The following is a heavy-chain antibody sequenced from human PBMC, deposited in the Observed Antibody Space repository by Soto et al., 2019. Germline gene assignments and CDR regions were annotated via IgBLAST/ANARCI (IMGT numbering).Heavy chain of an antibody. D-gene: IGHD2-2*02. CDR2: IYYSGST. V-gene: IGHV4-61*08. CDR3: ARGYCSSTICYIWDNWFDP. CDR1: GGSISSGGYY. Sequence: PSETLSLTCTVSGGSISSGGYYWSWLRQHPGKGLEWIGYIYYSGSTNYNPSLKSRVTISVDTSKNQFSLKLSSVTAADTAVYYCARGYCSSTICYIWDNWFDPWGQGTLVTVSS. J-gene: IGHJ5*02.